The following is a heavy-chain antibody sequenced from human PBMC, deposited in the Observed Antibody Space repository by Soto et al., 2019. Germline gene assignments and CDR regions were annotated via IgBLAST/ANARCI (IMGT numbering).Heavy chain of an antibody. D-gene: IGHD3-9*01. V-gene: IGHV3-74*01. Sequence: PGGSLRLSCAASGFTFSSYWMHWVRQSPGKGLVWVSRINIDGSSTSYADSVKGRFTISRDNAKNTLYLQMNSLRAEDTAVYYCASSSYYDILIGYYPATMDVWVKGTTLTXSS. CDR2: INIDGSST. CDR1: GFTFSSYW. J-gene: IGHJ6*01. CDR3: ASSSYYDILIGYYPATMDV.